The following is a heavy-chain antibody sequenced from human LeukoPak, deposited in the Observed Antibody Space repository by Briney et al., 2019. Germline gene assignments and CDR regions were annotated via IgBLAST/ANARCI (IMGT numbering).Heavy chain of an antibody. CDR2: INPNSGGT. J-gene: IGHJ3*01. CDR1: GYTFTDYH. CDR3: ARDSETGIQLGQRFAAFDV. D-gene: IGHD5-18*01. V-gene: IGHV1-2*04. Sequence: GASLKVSCKASGYTFTDYHLHWVRQAPGQGFEWMGWINPNSGGTNYAQKFQGWVTMTRDTSISTAYMELSRLRSDDTAVYYCARDSETGIQLGQRFAAFDVWGQGTMVTVSS.